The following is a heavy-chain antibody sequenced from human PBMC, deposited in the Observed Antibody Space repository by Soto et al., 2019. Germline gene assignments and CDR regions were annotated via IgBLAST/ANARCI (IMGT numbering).Heavy chain of an antibody. J-gene: IGHJ6*02. Sequence: DVQLVESGGGLVQPGGSLRLSCAASGFTFSGYEMNWVRQAPGKGLEWISYISGSGTTIYYADSVKGRFTISRDNAKKSLYLPMNSLRAEDTAVYYCAREVTFFGVIIPTPMDVWGQGTTVTVSS. CDR1: GFTFSGYE. CDR3: AREVTFFGVIIPTPMDV. D-gene: IGHD3-3*01. CDR2: ISGSGTTI. V-gene: IGHV3-48*03.